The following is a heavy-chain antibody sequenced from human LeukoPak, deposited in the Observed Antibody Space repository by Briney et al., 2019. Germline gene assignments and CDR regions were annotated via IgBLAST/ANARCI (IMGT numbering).Heavy chain of an antibody. V-gene: IGHV3-23*01. CDR1: GFTFSIYA. CDR2: ISGNGGST. Sequence: GGSLRLSCAASGFTFSIYAMSWVRQAPGKGLDWVSSISGNGGSTNYADTVKGRFTISRDNSKNTLYLQVDSLRSEDTAVYYCANRYSSPPVFWYFDLWGRGTLVTISS. J-gene: IGHJ2*01. D-gene: IGHD6-13*01. CDR3: ANRYSSPPVFWYFDL.